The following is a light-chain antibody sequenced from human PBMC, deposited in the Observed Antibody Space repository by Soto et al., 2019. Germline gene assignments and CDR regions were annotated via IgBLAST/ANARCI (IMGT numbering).Light chain of an antibody. V-gene: IGKV1-39*01. Sequence: DIQMTQSPSALSASVGDRVTTTWRASQGVSSYSAKYQQKPGKAPQLLIYAASSLQSGVPSRFSGSGAWTDFTLTISSLQPEDFATYYCQQSYSTPQLTFGGGTKVDIK. CDR1: QGVSSY. J-gene: IGKJ4*02. CDR2: AAS. CDR3: QQSYSTPQLT.